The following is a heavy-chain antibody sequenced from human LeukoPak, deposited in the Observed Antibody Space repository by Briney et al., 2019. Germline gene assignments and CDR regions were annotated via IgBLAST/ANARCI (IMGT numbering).Heavy chain of an antibody. Sequence: SVKVCCNSSGGTFSSYAIGWVRQAPGQGLEWMGGIIPIFGTANCAQKFQGRVTITADESTSTAYMELSSLRSEDTAVYYCAREGHAYCSGGSCYFNWFDPWGQGTLVTVSS. J-gene: IGHJ5*02. CDR1: GGTFSSYA. CDR2: IIPIFGTA. D-gene: IGHD2-15*01. V-gene: IGHV1-69*01. CDR3: AREGHAYCSGGSCYFNWFDP.